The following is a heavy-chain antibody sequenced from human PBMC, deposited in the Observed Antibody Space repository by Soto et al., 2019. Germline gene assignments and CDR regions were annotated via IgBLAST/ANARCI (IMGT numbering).Heavy chain of an antibody. Sequence: ASVKVSCKASGYTLTAHYIHWVRQAPGQGLEWMGWINPNGGGTNCAQRFQGRVTMTRDTSTNTAYVEVSRLRSDDTAVYYCGRDDAFDIWGQGTMVTVSS. CDR2: INPNGGGT. CDR3: GRDDAFDI. V-gene: IGHV1-2*02. J-gene: IGHJ3*02. CDR1: GYTLTAHY.